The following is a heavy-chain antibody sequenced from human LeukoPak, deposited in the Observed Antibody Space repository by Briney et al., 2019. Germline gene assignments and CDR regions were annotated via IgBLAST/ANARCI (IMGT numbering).Heavy chain of an antibody. CDR3: ARDFYYGSGSYYTDY. Sequence: KPGGSLRLSCAASGFTFSSYSMNWVRQAPGKGLEWVSAISSSSSYIYYADSVKGRFTISRDNAKNSLYLQMNSLRAEDTAVYYCARDFYYGSGSYYTDYWGQGTLVTVSS. CDR2: ISSSSSYI. J-gene: IGHJ4*02. CDR1: GFTFSSYS. V-gene: IGHV3-21*01. D-gene: IGHD3-10*01.